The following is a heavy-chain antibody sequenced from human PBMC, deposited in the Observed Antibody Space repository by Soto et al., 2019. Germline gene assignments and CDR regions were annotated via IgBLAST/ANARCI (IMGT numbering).Heavy chain of an antibody. V-gene: IGHV1-18*01. CDR2: ISGYNGNT. Sequence: ASVKVSCKTSGYTFSSYGFSWVRQAPGQGLEWIGWISGYNGNTNYAQRFQGRVTMTTDTSTSTAFMELRSLRSDDTAVYYCAREGQLGYWGQGTLVTVSS. CDR1: GYTFSSYG. CDR3: AREGQLGY. D-gene: IGHD6-6*01. J-gene: IGHJ4*02.